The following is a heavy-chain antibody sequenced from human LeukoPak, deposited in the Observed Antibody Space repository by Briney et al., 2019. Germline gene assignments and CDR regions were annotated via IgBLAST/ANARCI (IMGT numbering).Heavy chain of an antibody. D-gene: IGHD1-26*01. V-gene: IGHV4-59*12. J-gene: IGHJ6*03. CDR1: GRSISSYY. CDR3: ARDAWELGFSRYYYMDV. Sequence: SDTLSLTCTVSGRSISSYYWTWIRQPPGKGLEWIGHIYYSGNTIYNPSLKSRVTISVDTSKNQFSLKLTSVTVADTAVYYCARDAWELGFSRYYYMDVWGKGTTVTVSS. CDR2: IYYSGNT.